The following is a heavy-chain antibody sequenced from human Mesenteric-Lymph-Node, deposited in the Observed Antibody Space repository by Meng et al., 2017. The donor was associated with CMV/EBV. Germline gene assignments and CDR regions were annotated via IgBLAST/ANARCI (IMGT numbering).Heavy chain of an antibody. D-gene: IGHD3-10*01. CDR1: FSSHA. J-gene: IGHJ4*02. CDR3: ARDGGTMVRGVIIVSHFDY. Sequence: FSSHAISWVRQGPGQGLERMGRIIPVLGIANYAQKFQGRVTITADKSTSTDYMELSSLRSEDTAVYYCARDGGTMVRGVIIVSHFDYWGQGTLVTVSS. CDR2: IIPVLGIA. V-gene: IGHV1-69*04.